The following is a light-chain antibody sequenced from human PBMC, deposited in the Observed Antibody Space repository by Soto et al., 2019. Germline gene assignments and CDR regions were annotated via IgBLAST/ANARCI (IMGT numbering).Light chain of an antibody. CDR1: SSNSGSNT. CDR3: AAWDSSLNGWV. V-gene: IGLV1-44*01. Sequence: QSVLTQPPSASGTPGQRVTISCSGSSSNSGSNTVNWYQQLPGTAPKLLIYSNNQRPSGVPDRFSGSKSGTSASLAISGLHSEDEAHYYCAAWDSSLNGWVFGGGTKVTVL. J-gene: IGLJ3*02. CDR2: SNN.